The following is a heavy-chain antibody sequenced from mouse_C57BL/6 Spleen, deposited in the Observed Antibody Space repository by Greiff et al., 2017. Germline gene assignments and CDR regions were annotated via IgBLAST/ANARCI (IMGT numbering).Heavy chain of an antibody. Sequence: VQLQQPGAELVRPGTSVKLSCKASGYTFTSYWMHWVKQRPGQGLEWIGVIDPSDSYTNYNQKFKGKATLTVDTSSSTAYMQLSSLTSEDSAVYYCARRATVVAKDFDDWGKGTTLTVSS. CDR1: GYTFTSYW. D-gene: IGHD1-1*01. J-gene: IGHJ2*01. V-gene: IGHV1-59*01. CDR3: ARRATVVAKDFDD. CDR2: IDPSDSYT.